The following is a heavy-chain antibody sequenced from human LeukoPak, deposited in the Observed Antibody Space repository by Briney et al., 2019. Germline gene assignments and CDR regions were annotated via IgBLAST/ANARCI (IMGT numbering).Heavy chain of an antibody. J-gene: IGHJ4*02. CDR1: GITLRSYG. CDR3: AKGYTYTFDYFDS. Sequence: GGALRPSCAASGITLRSYGMHRGRPAPGKGVKPVAFIRYDGSEEYYADSVKGRFTISRDNSKKTLYLQMNSLRAEDTAVYYCAKGYTYTFDYFDSWGQGTLVTVSS. D-gene: IGHD5-18*01. CDR2: IRYDGSEE. V-gene: IGHV3-30*02.